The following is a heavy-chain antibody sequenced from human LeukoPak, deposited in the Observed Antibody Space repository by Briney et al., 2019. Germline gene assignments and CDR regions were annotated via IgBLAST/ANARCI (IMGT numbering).Heavy chain of an antibody. CDR1: GGSISSGSYY. CDR3: ARLGYSSSWTDY. D-gene: IGHD6-13*01. J-gene: IGHJ4*02. V-gene: IGHV4-61*02. CDR2: IYTSGST. Sequence: SETLSLTCTVSGGSISSGSYYWSWIRQPAGKGLEWIGRIYTSGSTNYNPSLKSRVTISVDTSKNQFSLKLSSVTAADTAVYYCARLGYSSSWTDYWGQGTLVTVSS.